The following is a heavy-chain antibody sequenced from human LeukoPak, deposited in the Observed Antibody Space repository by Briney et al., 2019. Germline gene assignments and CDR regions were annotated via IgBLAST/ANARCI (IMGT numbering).Heavy chain of an antibody. J-gene: IGHJ5*02. CDR1: GGSISGYS. CDR2: FHNSRTT. D-gene: IGHD3-10*01. Sequence: PSETLSLTCTVSGGSISGYSWTWIRQPPGQGLEWIGYFHNSRTTSYNPSLTGRVIISVDMAMDQISLKLNSVTAADTAVYYCARGHLGLSPWGRGTRVTV. V-gene: IGHV4-59*01. CDR3: ARGHLGLSP.